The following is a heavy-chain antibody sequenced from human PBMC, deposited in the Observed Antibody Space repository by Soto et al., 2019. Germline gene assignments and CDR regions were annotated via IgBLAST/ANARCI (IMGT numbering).Heavy chain of an antibody. V-gene: IGHV3-48*01. Sequence: GGSLRLSCAASGFTFSSYSMNWVRQAPGKGLEWLSYISSISTTIYYADSVKGRFTISRDNSKNTLYLQMNSLRAEDTAVYYCAKMDSSGYSEYFQHWGQGTLVTVSS. D-gene: IGHD3-22*01. J-gene: IGHJ1*01. CDR2: ISSISTTI. CDR1: GFTFSSYS. CDR3: AKMDSSGYSEYFQH.